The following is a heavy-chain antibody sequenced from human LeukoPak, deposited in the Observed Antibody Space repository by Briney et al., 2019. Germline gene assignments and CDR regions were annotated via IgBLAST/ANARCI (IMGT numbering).Heavy chain of an antibody. CDR1: GFSFSSYW. J-gene: IGHJ6*03. CDR3: AREFGGLEDYMDV. D-gene: IGHD3-16*01. Sequence: GGSLRLSCAASGFSFSSYWMSWVRQAPGRGLVWVANIKQDGSEKYYVDSVKGRFTISRDNAKNSLYLQINSLRAEDTAVYYCAREFGGLEDYMDVWGKGTTVTVSS. CDR2: IKQDGSEK. V-gene: IGHV3-7*01.